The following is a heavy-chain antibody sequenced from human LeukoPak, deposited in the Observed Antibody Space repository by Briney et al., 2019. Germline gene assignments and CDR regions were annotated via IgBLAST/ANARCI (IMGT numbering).Heavy chain of an antibody. CDR3: ARGGITMIRGGLDS. CDR2: IRSKIYGGTT. D-gene: IGHD3-10*01. CDR1: GFTFGDYS. Sequence: GGSLRLSCSTSGFTFGDYSMTWFRQTPGKGLEWVGFIRSKIYGGTTDFAASVKGRFTISRDDSKSIAYLQMDNLKTEDTAVYYCARGGITMIRGGLDSWGQGTLVTVSS. V-gene: IGHV3-49*03. J-gene: IGHJ4*02.